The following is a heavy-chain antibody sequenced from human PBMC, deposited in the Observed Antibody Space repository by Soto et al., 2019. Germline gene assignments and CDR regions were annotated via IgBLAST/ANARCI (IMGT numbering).Heavy chain of an antibody. Sequence: EVQLVESGGGLVQPGRSLRLSCIASGFIFDDYAMHWVRQAPGKGPEWVSGLDWNSGGIDYADSVKGRFTISRDNAKNSLYLQMNSLKTEDTALYYCAKLRYNGGTGYFDYWGQGTLVTVSS. CDR2: LDWNSGGI. D-gene: IGHD5-12*01. J-gene: IGHJ4*02. CDR3: AKLRYNGGTGYFDY. CDR1: GFIFDDYA. V-gene: IGHV3-9*01.